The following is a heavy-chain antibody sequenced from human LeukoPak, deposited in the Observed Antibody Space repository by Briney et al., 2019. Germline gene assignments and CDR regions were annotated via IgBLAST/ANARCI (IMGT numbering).Heavy chain of an antibody. CDR2: INPNSGGT. V-gene: IGHV1-2*02. D-gene: IGHD3-22*01. Sequence: ASVTVSCKASGYTFTGYYMHWVRQAPGQGLEWMGWINPNSGGTNYAQKFQGRVTMTRDTSISTAYMELSRLRSDDTAVYYCARSRDYYDSSGYYNRHFDYWGQGTLVTVSS. CDR1: GYTFTGYY. CDR3: ARSRDYYDSSGYYNRHFDY. J-gene: IGHJ4*02.